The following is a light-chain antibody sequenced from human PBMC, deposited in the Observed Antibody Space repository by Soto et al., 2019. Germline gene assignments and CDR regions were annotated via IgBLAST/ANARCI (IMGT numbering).Light chain of an antibody. CDR1: NSNIASNA. V-gene: IGLV1-36*01. CDR3: ATWDDRLTAWV. Sequence: QSVLTQSPSVSGAPRQSVNISCSGNNSNIASNAVHWYQQLPGKAPKLLMYYNDMLPSGVSDRFSGSKSGTSASLAISGLQSEDEGDYYCATWDDRLTAWVFGGGTKLTVL. CDR2: YND. J-gene: IGLJ3*02.